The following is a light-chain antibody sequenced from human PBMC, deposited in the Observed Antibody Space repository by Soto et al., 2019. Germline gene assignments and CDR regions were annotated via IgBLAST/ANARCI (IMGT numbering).Light chain of an antibody. CDR3: FSFTTDWTHV. V-gene: IGLV2-14*01. CDR1: SSDIGAYNY. CDR2: EVS. J-gene: IGLJ1*01. Sequence: ALTQPASVSGSPGQSITISCTGSSSDIGAYNYVSWFQQYPGKAPKLIISEVSNRPSGVSNRFSGSKSGTAASLTISGLQAEDEADYFCFSFTTDWTHVFGTGTKVTVL.